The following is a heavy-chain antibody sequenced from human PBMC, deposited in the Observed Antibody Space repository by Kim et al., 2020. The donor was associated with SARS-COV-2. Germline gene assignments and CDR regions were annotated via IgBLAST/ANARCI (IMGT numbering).Heavy chain of an antibody. J-gene: IGHJ6*02. CDR3: AKLEDDYSNYRYYYGMDV. V-gene: IGHV3-30*18. D-gene: IGHD4-4*01. CDR2: ISYDGSNK. CDR1: GFTFSSYG. Sequence: GGSLRLSCAASGFTFSSYGMHWVRQAPGKGLEWVAVISYDGSNKYYADSVKGRFTISRDNSKNTLYLQMNSLRAEDTAVYYCAKLEDDYSNYRYYYGMDVWGQGTTVTVSS.